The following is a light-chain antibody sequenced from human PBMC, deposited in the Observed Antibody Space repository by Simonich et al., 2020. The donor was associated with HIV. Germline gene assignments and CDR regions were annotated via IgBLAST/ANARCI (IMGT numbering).Light chain of an antibody. CDR1: SSDVGGYNY. CDR3: SSYAGSNNWV. Sequence: QSALTQPPSASGSPGQSVTISCTGTSSDVGGYNYVSWYQQHPGKAPKLMIYEFSKRPAGVPDRVSGSKSDNTASLTVSGLQAEDEADYYCSSYAGSNNWVFGGGTKVTVL. V-gene: IGLV2-8*01. CDR2: EFS. J-gene: IGLJ3*02.